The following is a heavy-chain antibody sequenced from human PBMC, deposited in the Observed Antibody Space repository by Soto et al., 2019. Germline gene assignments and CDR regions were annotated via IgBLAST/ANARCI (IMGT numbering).Heavy chain of an antibody. Sequence: GGSLRLSCAASGFTFSSYAMSWVRQAPGKGLEWVSAISGSGGSTYYADSVKGRFTISRDNSKNTLYLQMNSLRAEDTAVYYCAKAPGKRTSIAVAGPLDYWGQGTLVTVSS. J-gene: IGHJ4*02. V-gene: IGHV3-23*01. D-gene: IGHD6-19*01. CDR3: AKAPGKRTSIAVAGPLDY. CDR2: ISGSGGST. CDR1: GFTFSSYA.